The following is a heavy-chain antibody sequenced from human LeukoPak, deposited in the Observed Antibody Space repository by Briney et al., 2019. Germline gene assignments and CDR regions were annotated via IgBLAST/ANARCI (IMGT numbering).Heavy chain of an antibody. Sequence: GASVKVSCKASGYTFTSYYMHWVRQAPGQGLEWMGIINPSGGSTSYAQKFQGRVTMTRDTSISTAYMELSRLTSDDTAMYYCARANNSSWHNWGQGTLVTVSA. CDR2: INPSGGST. CDR3: ARANNSSWHN. D-gene: IGHD6-13*01. J-gene: IGHJ4*02. V-gene: IGHV1-46*01. CDR1: GYTFTSYY.